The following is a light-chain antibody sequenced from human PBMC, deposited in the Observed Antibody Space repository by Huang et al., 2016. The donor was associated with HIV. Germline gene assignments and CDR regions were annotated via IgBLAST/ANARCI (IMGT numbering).Light chain of an antibody. V-gene: IGKV2-28*01. Sequence: DIVMTQSPLSLPVTPGEPASISCRSSQTLLHTKGYNYLDWYLQKPGQSPQLLIYLGSNRAPGVPDRVSGSGSGTDFTLKISRVEAEDVGIYYCMQALQTPRTFGQGTKVEIK. CDR2: LGS. CDR3: MQALQTPRT. J-gene: IGKJ1*01. CDR1: QTLLHTKGYNY.